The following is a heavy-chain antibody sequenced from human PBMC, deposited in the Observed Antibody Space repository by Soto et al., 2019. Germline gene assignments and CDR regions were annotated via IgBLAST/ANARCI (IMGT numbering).Heavy chain of an antibody. D-gene: IGHD2-21*02. Sequence: SETLSLTCAVYGGSFSGYYWSWIRQPPGKGLEWIGEINHSGSTNYNPSLKSRVTISVDTSKNQFSLKLSSVTAADTAVYYCARKMTVVVTPLGGAFDIWGQGTMVTVS. CDR3: ARKMTVVVTPLGGAFDI. CDR2: INHSGST. CDR1: GGSFSGYY. J-gene: IGHJ3*02. V-gene: IGHV4-34*01.